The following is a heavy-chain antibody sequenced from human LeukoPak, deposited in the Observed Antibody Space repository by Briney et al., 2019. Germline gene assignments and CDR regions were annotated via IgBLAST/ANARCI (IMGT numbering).Heavy chain of an antibody. CDR1: GFTFGNYA. Sequence: GGSLRLSCTASGFTFGNYAMTWVRQAPGKGLEWVGFIRSKVYGGTPEYAASVKGRFTISRDDSKGIAYLQMNSLKTEDTAVYYCTRDQTPYYWGQGTLATVSS. CDR3: TRDQTPYY. J-gene: IGHJ4*02. CDR2: IRSKVYGGTP. V-gene: IGHV3-49*04.